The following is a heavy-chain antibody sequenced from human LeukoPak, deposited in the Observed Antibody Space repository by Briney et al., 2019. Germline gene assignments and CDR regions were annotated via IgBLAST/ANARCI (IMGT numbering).Heavy chain of an antibody. J-gene: IGHJ6*03. D-gene: IGHD3-10*01. CDR2: INHSGST. CDR1: GGSFSGYY. V-gene: IGHV4-34*01. Sequence: SETLSLTCAVYGGSFSGYYWSWIRQPPGKGLEWIGEINHSGSTNYNPSLKSRVTISVDTSKNQFSLKLSSVTAADTAVYYCARRMVRGIRPANYMDVWGKGTTVTVSS. CDR3: ARRMVRGIRPANYMDV.